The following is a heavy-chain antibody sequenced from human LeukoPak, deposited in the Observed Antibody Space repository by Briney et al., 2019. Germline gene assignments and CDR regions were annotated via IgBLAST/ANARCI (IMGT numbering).Heavy chain of an antibody. Sequence: DPSETLSLTCTVSGVSISSFYWGWIRQPPGKGLEWIGYIHHTGTTKYNPSLKSRVTISIDTFRMQFSLNLRSVTAADTAVYYCARDVRNYDNSAYAYFDYWGLGSPVTVST. CDR2: IHHTGTT. CDR3: ARDVRNYDNSAYAYFDY. D-gene: IGHD3-22*01. V-gene: IGHV4-59*01. CDR1: GVSISSFY. J-gene: IGHJ4*02.